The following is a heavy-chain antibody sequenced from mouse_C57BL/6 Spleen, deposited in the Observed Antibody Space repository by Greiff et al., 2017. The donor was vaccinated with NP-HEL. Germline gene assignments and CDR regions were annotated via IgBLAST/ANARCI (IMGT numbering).Heavy chain of an antibody. J-gene: IGHJ3*01. CDR1: GYSFTGYY. Sequence: VQLQQSGPELVKPGASVKISCKASGYSFTGYYMNWVKQSPEKSLEWIGEINPSTGGTTYNQKFKAKATLTVDKASSTAYMQLKSLTSEDSAVYYCARYGYDWFAYWGQGTLVTVSA. V-gene: IGHV1-42*01. CDR2: INPSTGGT. D-gene: IGHD2-2*01. CDR3: ARYGYDWFAY.